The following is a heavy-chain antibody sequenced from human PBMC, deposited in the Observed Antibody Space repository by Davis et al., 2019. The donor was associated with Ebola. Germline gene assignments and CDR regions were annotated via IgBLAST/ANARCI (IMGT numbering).Heavy chain of an antibody. CDR1: GGSISSSSYY. CDR3: ARARCSGGSCYHKYYYYYMDV. Sequence: PSETLSLTCTVSGGSISSSSYYWGWIRQPPGKGLEWIGSIYYSGSTYYNPSLKSRVTISVDTSKNQFSLKLSSVTAADTAVYYCARARCSGGSCYHKYYYYYMDVWGKGTTVTVSS. D-gene: IGHD2-15*01. J-gene: IGHJ6*03. V-gene: IGHV4-39*07. CDR2: IYYSGST.